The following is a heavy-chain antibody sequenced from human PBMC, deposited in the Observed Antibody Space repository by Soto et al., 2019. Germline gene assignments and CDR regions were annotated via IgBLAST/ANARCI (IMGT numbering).Heavy chain of an antibody. CDR1: GGSISSGGYY. Sequence: SETLTLTCTVSGGSISSGGYYWSWIRQHPGKGLEWIGYIYYSGSTYYNPSLKSRVTISVDTSKNQFSLKLSSVTAADTAVYYCARGVVVPAAIVGGGYYYYGMDVWGQGTTVTVSS. V-gene: IGHV4-31*03. CDR2: IYYSGST. J-gene: IGHJ6*02. CDR3: ARGVVVPAAIVGGGYYYYGMDV. D-gene: IGHD2-2*02.